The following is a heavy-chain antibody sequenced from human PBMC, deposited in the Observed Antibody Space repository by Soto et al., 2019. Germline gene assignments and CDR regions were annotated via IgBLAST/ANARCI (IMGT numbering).Heavy chain of an antibody. CDR1: GDSISSGAYY. CDR2: IHSSGSS. V-gene: IGHV4-31*03. J-gene: IGHJ5*02. CDR3: ARIPVDTAMIYWLDP. D-gene: IGHD5-18*01. Sequence: QVQLQESGPGLVKPSQTLSLTCTVSGDSISSGAYYWSWVRQLPGKGLEWIGYIHSSGSSYYTPSLKSRLTISIDTSENQFSLNLNSVTAADTAVYYCARIPVDTAMIYWLDPWGQGTLVTVSS.